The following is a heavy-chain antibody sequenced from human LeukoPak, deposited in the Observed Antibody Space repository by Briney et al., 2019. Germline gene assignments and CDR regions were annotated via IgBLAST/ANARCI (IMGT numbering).Heavy chain of an antibody. CDR3: AKDRMAAVPYYYFDY. CDR1: GFTFSSYE. D-gene: IGHD5-24*01. Sequence: GGSLRLSCAASGFTFSSYEMNWVRQAPGKGLEWVAVIWYDGSNKYYADSVKGRFTISRDNSKNTLYLQMNSLRAEDTAVYYCAKDRMAAVPYYYFDYWGQGTLVTVSS. CDR2: IWYDGSNK. V-gene: IGHV3-33*06. J-gene: IGHJ4*02.